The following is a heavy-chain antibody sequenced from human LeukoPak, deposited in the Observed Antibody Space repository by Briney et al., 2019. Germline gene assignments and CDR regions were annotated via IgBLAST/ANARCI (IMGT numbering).Heavy chain of an antibody. V-gene: IGHV3-23*01. CDR1: GFTFSNYA. CDR3: ASVAAAGPFDY. D-gene: IGHD6-13*01. CDR2: ISGSGGST. J-gene: IGHJ4*02. Sequence: GGSLRLSCAASGFTFSNYAMTWVRQAPGKGLEWVSGISGSGGSTSYAESVKGRFTISRDSSKNTLYLQMNSLRAEDTAVYYCASVAAAGPFDYWGQGTLVTASS.